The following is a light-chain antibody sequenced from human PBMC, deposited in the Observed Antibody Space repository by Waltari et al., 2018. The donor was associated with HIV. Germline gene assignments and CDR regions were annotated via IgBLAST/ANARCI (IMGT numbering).Light chain of an antibody. CDR1: QSLLYSDGNTY. V-gene: IGKV2-30*01. J-gene: IGKJ5*01. CDR2: RVS. CDR3: MQGTHWPIT. Sequence: DVVMTQSTLSLPVTLVQQASISCRSSQSLLYSDGNTYVNWFQQRPGQSPRRLIYRVSNRDSGVPDRFSGSGAGTDFTLKISRVEAEDVGVYYCMQGTHWPITFGQGTRLEIK.